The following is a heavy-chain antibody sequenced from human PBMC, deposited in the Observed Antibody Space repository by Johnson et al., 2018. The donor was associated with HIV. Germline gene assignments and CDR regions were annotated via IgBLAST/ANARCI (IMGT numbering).Heavy chain of an antibody. D-gene: IGHD3-22*01. CDR2: IRYDGTNK. Sequence: QVQLVESGGGVVQPGRSLRLSCAASGFTFSSYGMHWVRQAPGQGLEWVAFIRYDGTNKYYADSMKGRFTISRDNSKNTLYLQMSSLRPEDTAVYYCAKEYYYDSSGFPDAFDIWGQGTMVTVSS. CDR3: AKEYYYDSSGFPDAFDI. CDR1: GFTFSSYG. J-gene: IGHJ3*02. V-gene: IGHV3-30*02.